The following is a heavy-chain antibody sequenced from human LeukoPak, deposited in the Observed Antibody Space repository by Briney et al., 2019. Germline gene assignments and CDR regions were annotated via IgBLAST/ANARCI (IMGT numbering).Heavy chain of an antibody. V-gene: IGHV4-39*01. Sequence: SETLSLTCDVSGGSISSSSYYWGWIRQPPGKGLEWIGSIYYSGSTYYNPSLKSRVTISVDTSKNQFSLKLSSVIAADTAVYYCGRHGGYDSSGYWFDPWGQGTQVTVSS. CDR3: GRHGGYDSSGYWFDP. CDR1: GGSISSSSYY. D-gene: IGHD3-22*01. CDR2: IYYSGST. J-gene: IGHJ5*02.